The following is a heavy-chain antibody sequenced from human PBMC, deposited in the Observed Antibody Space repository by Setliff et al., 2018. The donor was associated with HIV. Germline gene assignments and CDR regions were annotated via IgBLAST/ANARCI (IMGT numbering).Heavy chain of an antibody. Sequence: SVKVSCKASGFTFTSSAVQWARQARGQRLEWIGWIVVGSGNTNYAQKFQERVTITRDMSTSTAYMELSSLRSEDTAVYYCARAPSVATRAFDIWGQGTMVTVSS. CDR1: GFTFTSSA. D-gene: IGHD5-12*01. J-gene: IGHJ3*02. V-gene: IGHV1-58*01. CDR3: ARAPSVATRAFDI. CDR2: IVVGSGNT.